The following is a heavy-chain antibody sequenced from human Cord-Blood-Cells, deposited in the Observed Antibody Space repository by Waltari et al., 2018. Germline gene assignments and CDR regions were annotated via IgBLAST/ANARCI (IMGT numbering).Heavy chain of an antibody. J-gene: IGHJ3*02. CDR3: ARSGYSSSWYFAFDI. D-gene: IGHD6-13*01. V-gene: IGHV3-30*04. CDR2: ISYDGSNK. CDR1: GFTFSSYA. Sequence: QVQLVESGGGVVQPGRSLRLSCAASGFTFSSYAMHWVRQAPGKGLEWVAVISYDGSNKCYADAVKGRFTISRDNSKNTLYLQMNSLRAEDTAVYYCARSGYSSSWYFAFDIWGQGTMVTVSS.